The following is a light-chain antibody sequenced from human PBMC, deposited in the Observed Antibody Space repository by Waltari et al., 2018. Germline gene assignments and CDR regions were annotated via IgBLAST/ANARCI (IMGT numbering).Light chain of an antibody. CDR2: DAS. CDR3: QQRRNWPLT. V-gene: IGKV3-11*01. Sequence: EIVLTQSPAVLSFSPGARDTISCRASQSVWTYLAWYQQRPGQSPRLLIYDASYRATGIPARFSGSGSETDFTLTISSLQPEDFAVYYCQQRRNWPLTFGGGTRVQI. J-gene: IGKJ4*01. CDR1: QSVWTY.